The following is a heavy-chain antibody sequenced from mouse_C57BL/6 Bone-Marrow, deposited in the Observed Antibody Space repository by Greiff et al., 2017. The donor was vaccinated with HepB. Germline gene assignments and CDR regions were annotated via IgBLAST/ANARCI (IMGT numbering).Heavy chain of an antibody. CDR2: IYPRDGST. Sequence: VQRVESGPELVKPGASVKLSCKASGYTFTSYDINWVKQRPGQGLEWIGWIYPRDGSTKYNEKFKGKATLTVDTSSSTAYMELHSLTSEDSAVYFCARRSPYYYGSRDYFDYWGQGTTLTVSS. J-gene: IGHJ2*01. CDR3: ARRSPYYYGSRDYFDY. D-gene: IGHD1-1*01. V-gene: IGHV1-85*01. CDR1: GYTFTSYD.